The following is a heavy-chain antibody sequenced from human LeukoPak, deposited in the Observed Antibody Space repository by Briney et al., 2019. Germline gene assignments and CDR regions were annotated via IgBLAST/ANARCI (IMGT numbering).Heavy chain of an antibody. CDR1: GYTFTSYG. J-gene: IGHJ6*02. D-gene: IGHD3-22*01. V-gene: IGHV1-18*01. CDR3: ARTYYDSSGYYYNYYYGIDV. CDR2: ISAYNGNT. Sequence: ASVKVSCKASGYTFTSYGISWVRQAPGQGLEWMGWISAYNGNTNYAQKLQGRVTMTTDTSTSTAYMELRSLRSDDTAVYYCARTYYDSSGYYYNYYYGIDVWGQGTTVTVYS.